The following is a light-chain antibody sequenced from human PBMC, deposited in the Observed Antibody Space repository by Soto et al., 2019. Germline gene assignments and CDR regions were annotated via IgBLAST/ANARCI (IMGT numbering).Light chain of an antibody. V-gene: IGKV2-28*01. J-gene: IGKJ3*01. CDR2: LGS. CDR3: MQALQTVT. Sequence: EIVMTQSPLSLPVIPGEPASISCRSSQSLLHSNGYNYLDWYLQKPGQSPRLLIYLGSNRASGVPDRFRGCGSDTDFTLKISRVEAEDVGVYYCMQALQTVTFGPGTKVDIK. CDR1: QSLLHSNGYNY.